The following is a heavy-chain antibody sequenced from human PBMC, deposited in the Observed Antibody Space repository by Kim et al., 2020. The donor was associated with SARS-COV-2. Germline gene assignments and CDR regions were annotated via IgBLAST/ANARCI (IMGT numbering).Heavy chain of an antibody. J-gene: IGHJ3*01. Sequence: SGGIGNADSVKGRFTISRDNAKNSLYLQMNSLRVEDTALYYCAKEDAIPSWGQGTMVTVSS. V-gene: IGHV3-9*01. CDR2: SGGI. CDR3: AKEDAIPS.